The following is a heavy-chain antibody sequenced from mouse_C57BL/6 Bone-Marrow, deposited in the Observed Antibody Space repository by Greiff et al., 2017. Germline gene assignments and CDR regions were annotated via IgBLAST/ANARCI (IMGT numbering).Heavy chain of an antibody. D-gene: IGHD1-1*01. V-gene: IGHV5-17*01. J-gene: IGHJ1*03. Sequence: EVKLVESGGGLVKPGGSLKLSCAASGFTFSDYGMHWVRQAPEKGLEWVAYISSGSSTIYYADTVKGRFTISRDNAKNTLFLQMTSLRSEDTAMYYWSKEGLFYYGSSWYFDVWGTGTTVTVSS. CDR2: ISSGSSTI. CDR3: SKEGLFYYGSSWYFDV. CDR1: GFTFSDYG.